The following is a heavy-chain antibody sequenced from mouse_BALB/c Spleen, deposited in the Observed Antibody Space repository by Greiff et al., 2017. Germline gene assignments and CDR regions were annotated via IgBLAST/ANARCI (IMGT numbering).Heavy chain of an antibody. CDR1: GFTFSSYT. CDR2: ISNGGGST. Sequence: DVMLVESGGGLVQPGGSLKLSCAASGFTFSSYTMSWVRQTPEKRLEWVAYISNGGGSTYYPDTVKGRFTISRDNAKNTLYLQMSSLKSEDTAMYYCARREITTRGFAYWGQGTLVTVSA. D-gene: IGHD2-4*01. CDR3: ARREITTRGFAY. J-gene: IGHJ3*01. V-gene: IGHV5-12-2*01.